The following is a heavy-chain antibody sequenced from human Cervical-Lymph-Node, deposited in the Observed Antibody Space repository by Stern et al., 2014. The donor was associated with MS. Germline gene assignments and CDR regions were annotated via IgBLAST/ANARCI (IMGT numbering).Heavy chain of an antibody. J-gene: IGHJ4*02. D-gene: IGHD5-12*01. Sequence: QLVQSGTEVKTTGASVKVSCKTSGYTFTSYYVHWVRQAPGQGLEWMGVIYPSGGSTIYAQRFQGRVTMTRDTSTTTVYMDLGSLRSEDTAVYFCAREASWGYSGFESLFFWGQGTLVTVSS. CDR1: GYTFTSYY. CDR2: IYPSGGST. V-gene: IGHV1-46*01. CDR3: AREASWGYSGFESLFF.